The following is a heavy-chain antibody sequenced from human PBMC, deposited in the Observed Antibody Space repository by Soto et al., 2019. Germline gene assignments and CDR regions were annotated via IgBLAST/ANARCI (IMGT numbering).Heavy chain of an antibody. CDR3: ARGGTVTSFDY. J-gene: IGHJ4*02. Sequence: QVQLQESGPGLVKPSQTLSLTCTVSCGSISSGGYYWSWIRQHPGKGLEWIGYIYYSGSTYYNPSLKSRGNISVDTSKNQFSLKLSSVTAADTAVYYCARGGTVTSFDYWGQGTLVTVSS. CDR1: CGSISSGGYY. CDR2: IYYSGST. V-gene: IGHV4-31*03. D-gene: IGHD4-4*01.